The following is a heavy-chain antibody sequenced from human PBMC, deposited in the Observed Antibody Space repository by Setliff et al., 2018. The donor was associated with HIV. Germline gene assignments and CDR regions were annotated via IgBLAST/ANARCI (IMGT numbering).Heavy chain of an antibody. V-gene: IGHV3-21*01. CDR3: ARVEPGGSQAFDI. CDR1: GFTFSSYS. J-gene: IGHJ3*02. Sequence: GESLKISCAASGFTFSSYSMNWVRQAPGKGLEWVSSISSSSSYIYYADSVKGRFTISRDNAKISLYLQMNSLRAEDTAVYYCARVEPGGSQAFDIWGKGTMVTVSS. D-gene: IGHD3-10*01. CDR2: ISSSSSYI.